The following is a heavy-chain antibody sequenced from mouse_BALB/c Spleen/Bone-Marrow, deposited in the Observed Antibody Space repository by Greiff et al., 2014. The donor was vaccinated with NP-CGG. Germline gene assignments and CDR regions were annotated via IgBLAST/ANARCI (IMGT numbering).Heavy chain of an antibody. CDR1: GYAFSGYW. CDR3: ARGGISVDY. J-gene: IGHJ2*01. CDR2: IYPGDGDT. V-gene: IGHV1-80*01. Sequence: QVQLQQPGAELVRPGSSVKISCKASGYAFSGYWMNWVKQWPGQGLEWIGQIYPGDGDTDYNGKFKGKATLTADKSSSTAYMQLSSLASEDSAVYFCARGGISVDYWGQGTTLTVSS.